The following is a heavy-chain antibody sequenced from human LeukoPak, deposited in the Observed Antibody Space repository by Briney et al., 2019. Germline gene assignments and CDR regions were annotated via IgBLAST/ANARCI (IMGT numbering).Heavy chain of an antibody. CDR2: ISSSGSTI. Sequence: GGSLRLSCAASGFTSSSYEVNWVRQAPGKGLEWVSYISSSGSTIYYADSVKGRFTISRDNAKNSLYLQMNSLRAEDTAVYYCARARQWLGILDYWGQGTLVTVSS. J-gene: IGHJ4*02. V-gene: IGHV3-48*03. D-gene: IGHD6-19*01. CDR3: ARARQWLGILDY. CDR1: GFTSSSYE.